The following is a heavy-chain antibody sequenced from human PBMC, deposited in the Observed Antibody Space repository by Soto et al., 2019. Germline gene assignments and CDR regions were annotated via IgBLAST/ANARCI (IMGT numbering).Heavy chain of an antibody. CDR3: ARGRFYFDN. CDR2: VHHTGST. V-gene: IGHV4-59*11. Sequence: SETLSLTCIVSAGSITGHYWSYIRQPPGKGLEWIGCVHHTGSTDLNPSLKSRVTISVDTSKNQFSLKLGSVTAADTALYFCARGRFYFDNWGRGTLVTVSS. CDR1: AGSITGHY. J-gene: IGHJ4*02.